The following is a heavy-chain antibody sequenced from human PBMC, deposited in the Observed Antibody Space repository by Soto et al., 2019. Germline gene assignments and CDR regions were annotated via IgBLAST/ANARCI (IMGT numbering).Heavy chain of an antibody. V-gene: IGHV3-33*01. CDR3: ARGKYYYSSGYWPL. CDR1: GFTFSSYC. J-gene: IGHJ4*02. Sequence: QVQLVESGGGVVQPGRSLRLSCAASGFTFSSYCMHWVRQAPGKGLVWVAVIWYDGSNKYYADCVKGRFTISRDNSKNTLYVQMNSLRAEDRAVYYCARGKYYYSSGYWPLWGQGTLVTVSS. CDR2: IWYDGSNK. D-gene: IGHD3-22*01.